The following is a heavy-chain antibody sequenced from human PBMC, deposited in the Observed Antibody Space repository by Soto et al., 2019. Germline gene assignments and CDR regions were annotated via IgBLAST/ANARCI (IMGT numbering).Heavy chain of an antibody. CDR1: GFTFSSYG. J-gene: IGHJ4*02. D-gene: IGHD3-16*01. V-gene: IGHV3-30*03. CDR2: ISYDGSNK. CDR3: VRDLALMADY. Sequence: GSLRLSCAASGFTFSSYGMHWVRQAPGKGLEWVAVISYDGSNKYYADSVKGRFTISRDNSKNTLYLQMNSLRAEDTAVYYCVRDLALMADYWGQGTLVTVSS.